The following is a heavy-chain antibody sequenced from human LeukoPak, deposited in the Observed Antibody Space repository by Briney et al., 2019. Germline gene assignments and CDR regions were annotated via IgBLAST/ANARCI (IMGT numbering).Heavy chain of an antibody. Sequence: PSETLSLTCTVSGGSISSYYWSWIRQPPGKGLEWIAYIYYSGSTNYNPSLKSRVTISVDTSKNQFSLKLSSVTAADTAVYYCARRYGSWSSGTFDYWGQGTLVTVSS. CDR1: GGSISSYY. V-gene: IGHV4-59*01. CDR2: IYYSGST. CDR3: ARRYGSWSSGTFDY. D-gene: IGHD3-10*01. J-gene: IGHJ4*02.